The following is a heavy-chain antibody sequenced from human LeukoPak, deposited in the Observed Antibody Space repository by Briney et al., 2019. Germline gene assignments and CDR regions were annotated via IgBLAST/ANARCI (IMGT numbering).Heavy chain of an antibody. Sequence: GGSLRLSCAASGSPFGRYWWDGFRQPQGRGLGGVASIKEDGSDKSYVGSVRGRFTVSRDNTKNSLYLQMNSLRADDTAVYYCASDRAYSQFDYWGQGTLVTVSS. V-gene: IGHV3-7*01. CDR2: IKEDGSDK. CDR1: GSPFGRYW. CDR3: ASDRAYSQFDY. J-gene: IGHJ4*02. D-gene: IGHD2-15*01.